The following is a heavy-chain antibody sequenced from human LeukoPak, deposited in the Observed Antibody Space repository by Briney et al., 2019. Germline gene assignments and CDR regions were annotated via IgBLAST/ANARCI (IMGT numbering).Heavy chain of an antibody. Sequence: GASVKVSCKASGYTFTSYDINWVRQATGQGLEWVGWMDPNSGNTGCAQKFQGRVTMTRDPSISTAYMELSSLRSEDTAVYYCARYAVVAAMNWFDPWGQGTLVIVSS. V-gene: IGHV1-8*01. D-gene: IGHD2-15*01. CDR3: ARYAVVAAMNWFDP. CDR2: MDPNSGNT. J-gene: IGHJ5*02. CDR1: GYTFTSYD.